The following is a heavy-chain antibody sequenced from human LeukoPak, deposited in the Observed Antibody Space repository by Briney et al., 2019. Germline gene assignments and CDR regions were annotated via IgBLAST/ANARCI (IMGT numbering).Heavy chain of an antibody. V-gene: IGHV1-2*02. CDR2: INPNSGGT. CDR1: GYTFTGYY. J-gene: IGHJ4*02. CDR3: ARARKLRLGELSSDY. D-gene: IGHD3-16*02. Sequence: ASVKVSCKASGYTFTGYYMHWVRQAPGQGLEWMGWINPNSGGTNYAQKFQGRVTMTRETSISTAYMELSRLRSDDTAVYYCARARKLRLGELSSDYWGQGTLVTVSS.